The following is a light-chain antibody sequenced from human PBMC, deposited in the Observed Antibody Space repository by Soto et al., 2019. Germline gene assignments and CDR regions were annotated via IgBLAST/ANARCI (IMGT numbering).Light chain of an antibody. CDR3: QQSYTIPRT. J-gene: IGKJ1*01. CDR1: QSISRG. V-gene: IGKV1-5*01. CDR2: DAS. Sequence: DIQMTQSPSTLSSSVGDRVTITCRASQSISRGLAWYQQKPGKAPNVLIYDASTLESGVPSRFSGSGSGTEFTLTISSLQPEDFATYYCQQSYTIPRTFGQGTEVEIK.